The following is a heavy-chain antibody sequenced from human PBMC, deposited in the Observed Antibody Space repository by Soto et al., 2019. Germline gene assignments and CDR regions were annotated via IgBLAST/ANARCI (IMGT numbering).Heavy chain of an antibody. CDR1: GGSISSSSYY. V-gene: IGHV4-39*01. Sequence: SETLSLTCTVSGGSISSSSYYWGWIRQPPGKGLEWIGSIYYSGSTYYNPSLKSRVTISVDTSKNQFSLKLSSVTAADTAVYYCARAAAAGKGAFDIWGQGTMVTVSS. D-gene: IGHD6-13*01. CDR2: IYYSGST. CDR3: ARAAAAGKGAFDI. J-gene: IGHJ3*02.